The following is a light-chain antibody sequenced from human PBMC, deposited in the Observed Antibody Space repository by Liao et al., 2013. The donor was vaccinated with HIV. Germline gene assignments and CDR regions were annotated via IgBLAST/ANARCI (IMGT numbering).Light chain of an antibody. CDR3: QVWDRSGDHRGAV. CDR1: NIGSKS. Sequence: SYELTQPPSVSVAPGKTARITCGGNNIGSKSVHWYQQKPGQAPVLVIYYDSDRPSGIPERFSGSNSGNTATLTISRVEAGDEADYFCQVWDRSGDHRGAVFGGGTKLTVL. CDR2: YDS. J-gene: IGLJ3*02. V-gene: IGLV3-21*01.